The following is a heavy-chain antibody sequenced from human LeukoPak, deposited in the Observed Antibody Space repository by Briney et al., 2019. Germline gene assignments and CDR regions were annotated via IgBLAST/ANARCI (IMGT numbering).Heavy chain of an antibody. CDR1: GFTFTTYW. CDR2: VKQDGSEK. J-gene: IGHJ4*02. Sequence: GGSLRLSCAASGFTFTTYWMTWVRQAPGKGLEWVAKVKQDGSEKYYVDSVKGRFTISRDNAKNSLSLQMNSLRVEDTAVYFCARGDGYHRLWGQRTLVTVSS. CDR3: ARGDGYHRL. V-gene: IGHV3-7*01. D-gene: IGHD5-24*01.